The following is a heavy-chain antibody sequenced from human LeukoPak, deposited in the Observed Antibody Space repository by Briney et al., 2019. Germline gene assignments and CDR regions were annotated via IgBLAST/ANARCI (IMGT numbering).Heavy chain of an antibody. CDR2: INTNTGNP. CDR1: GYTFTSYD. D-gene: IGHD5-12*01. V-gene: IGHV7-4-1*02. CDR3: ARDRGYSGYAKGDAFDI. J-gene: IGHJ3*02. Sequence: ASVKVSCKASGYTFTSYDINWVRQAPGQGLEWMGWINTNTGNPTYAQGFTGRFVFSLDTSVSTAYLQISSLKAEDTAVYYCARDRGYSGYAKGDAFDIWGQGTMVTVSS.